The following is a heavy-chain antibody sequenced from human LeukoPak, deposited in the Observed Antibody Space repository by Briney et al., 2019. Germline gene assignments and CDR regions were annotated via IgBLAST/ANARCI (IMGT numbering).Heavy chain of an antibody. Sequence: SVKVSCKASGFTFTSSAMHWVRQARGQRLEWIGWIVVGSGNTNYAQKFQGRVTITADESTSTAYMELSSLRSEDTAGYYCARPLGSGTTLSYFDYWGQGTLVTVSS. CDR1: GFTFTSSA. CDR3: ARPLGSGTTLSYFDY. D-gene: IGHD1-7*01. J-gene: IGHJ4*02. CDR2: IVVGSGNT. V-gene: IGHV1-58*02.